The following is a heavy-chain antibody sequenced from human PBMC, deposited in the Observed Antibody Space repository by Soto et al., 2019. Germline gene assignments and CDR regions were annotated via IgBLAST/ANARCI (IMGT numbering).Heavy chain of an antibody. Sequence: SETLSLTCTVSGGSISSSSYYWGWIRQPPGKGLEWIGSIYYSGSTYYNPSLKSRVTISVDTSKNQFSLKLSSVTAADTAVYYCARRRLVVLWFGESSNFDYWGQGTLVTVSS. V-gene: IGHV4-39*01. CDR3: ARRRLVVLWFGESSNFDY. CDR2: IYYSGST. CDR1: GGSISSSSYY. D-gene: IGHD3-10*01. J-gene: IGHJ4*02.